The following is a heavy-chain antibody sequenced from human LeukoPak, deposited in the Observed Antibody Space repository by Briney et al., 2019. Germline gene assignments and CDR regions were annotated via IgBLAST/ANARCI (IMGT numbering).Heavy chain of an antibody. J-gene: IGHJ4*02. CDR2: IIPIFGTA. CDR3: ARDRGVGATGVYYFDY. V-gene: IGHV1-69*05. Sequence: ASVKVSCKASGGTFSSYAISWVRQAPGQGLEWMGRIIPIFGTANYAQKFQGRVTITTDESTSTAYMELSSLGSEDTAVYYCARDRGVGATGVYYFDYWGQGTLVTVSS. D-gene: IGHD1-26*01. CDR1: GGTFSSYA.